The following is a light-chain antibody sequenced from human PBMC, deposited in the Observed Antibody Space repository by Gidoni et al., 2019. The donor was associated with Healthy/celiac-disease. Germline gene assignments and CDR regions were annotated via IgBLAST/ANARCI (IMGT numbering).Light chain of an antibody. J-gene: IGKJ2*01. CDR2: GAS. Sequence: EIVMTQSPATLSVSPGERATLSCKASQSVTNNLAWYQQKPGQAPRLLIYGASPRATGIPARFSGSGSGTEFTLTISSLQSEDFAVYYCQQYNNWPPMYTFGQGTRLEIK. CDR1: QSVTNN. CDR3: QQYNNWPPMYT. V-gene: IGKV3-15*01.